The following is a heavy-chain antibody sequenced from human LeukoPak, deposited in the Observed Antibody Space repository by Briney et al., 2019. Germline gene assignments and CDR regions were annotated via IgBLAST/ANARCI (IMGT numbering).Heavy chain of an antibody. J-gene: IGHJ4*02. V-gene: IGHV4-39*01. D-gene: IGHD5-24*01. CDR3: ARHEEEDGYNAKTVDY. CDR2: IYYSGTT. CDR1: GVSISSTTNY. Sequence: SETLSLTCTVSGVSISSTTNYWGWVRQPPGKGLEWIGSIYYSGTTYYNPSLKSRVTISVDTSKSQFSLKLTTVTAADTAVYYCARHEEEDGYNAKTVDYWGQGTLVTVSS.